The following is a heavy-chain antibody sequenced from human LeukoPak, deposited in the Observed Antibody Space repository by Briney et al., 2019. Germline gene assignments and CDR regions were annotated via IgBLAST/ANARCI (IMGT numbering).Heavy chain of an antibody. V-gene: IGHV4-34*01. CDR2: INQSGSA. D-gene: IGHD5-24*01. CDR3: ARIDGHNFPFDY. J-gene: IGHJ4*02. Sequence: SETLSLTCAVYGGPFSGYSWSWIRQPPGKGLEWIGEINQSGSANYNPTLTSRVTISVDTSKNQLSLKLSSVTAADTAVYYCARIDGHNFPFDYWGQGTLVTVSS. CDR1: GGPFSGYS.